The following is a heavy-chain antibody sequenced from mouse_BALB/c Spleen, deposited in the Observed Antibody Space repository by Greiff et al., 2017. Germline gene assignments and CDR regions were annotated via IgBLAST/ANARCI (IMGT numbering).Heavy chain of an antibody. Sequence: VQLQQPGAELVMPGASVKMSCKASGYTFTDYWMHWVKQRPGQGLEWIGAIDTSDSYTSYNQKFKGKATLTVDESSSTAYMQLSSLTSEDSAVYYCAREAMDYWGQGTSVTVSS. J-gene: IGHJ4*01. CDR2: IDTSDSYT. V-gene: IGHV1-69*01. CDR1: GYTFTDYW. CDR3: AREAMDY.